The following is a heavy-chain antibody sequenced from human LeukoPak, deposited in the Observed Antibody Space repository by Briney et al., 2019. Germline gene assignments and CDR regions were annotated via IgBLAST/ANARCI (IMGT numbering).Heavy chain of an antibody. J-gene: IGHJ3*02. D-gene: IGHD1-26*01. CDR2: IYPCDSDT. Sequence: GESLKISCRGSGYSFSTYWIGWVRQMPGKGLEWLGFIYPCDSDTTYRPSFQGQVPIPADKSINPRYLQWSSLEASDPAIFYCAKQGGSQSGAFDIWGQGTMGTVSS. V-gene: IGHV5-51*01. CDR3: AKQGGSQSGAFDI. CDR1: GYSFSTYW.